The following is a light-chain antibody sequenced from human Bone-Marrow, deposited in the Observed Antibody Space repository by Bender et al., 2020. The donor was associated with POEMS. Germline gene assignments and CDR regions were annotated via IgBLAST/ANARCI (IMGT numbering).Light chain of an antibody. CDR2: IRSDGSH. CDR3: QTWGTGIHKV. Sequence: QLVLTQSPSASASLGASVTLTCTLSSGHISNDIAWHQQLPGKGPRCLMKIRSDGSHTKGDGIPDRFSGSSSGAERYLTISSLQSEDEADYYCQTWGTGIHKVFGGGTKLTVL. J-gene: IGLJ3*02. V-gene: IGLV4-69*02. CDR1: SGHISND.